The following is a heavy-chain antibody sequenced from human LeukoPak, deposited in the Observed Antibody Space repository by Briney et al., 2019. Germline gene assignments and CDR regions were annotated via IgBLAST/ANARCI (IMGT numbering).Heavy chain of an antibody. CDR1: GGSITSYY. Sequence: SATLSLTCTVSGGSITSYYWSWIRQPPGKGLEWIGYIYYSGNTNYNPSLKSRVTISVDTSKNQFSLKLSSVTAADTAVYYCARDLEFCSSTSCYSWFDPWGQGTLVTVSS. D-gene: IGHD2-2*02. J-gene: IGHJ5*02. CDR3: ARDLEFCSSTSCYSWFDP. V-gene: IGHV4-59*01. CDR2: IYYSGNT.